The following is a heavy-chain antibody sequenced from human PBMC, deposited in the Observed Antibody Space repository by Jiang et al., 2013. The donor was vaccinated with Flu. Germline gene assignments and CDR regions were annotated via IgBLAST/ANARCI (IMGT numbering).Heavy chain of an antibody. CDR2: TYYRSKWKN. CDR1: GDSVSGNSVA. Sequence: GPGLVKPSETLSLTCAIFGDSVSGNSVAWNWIRQSPSRGLEWLGRTYYRSKWKNDYASSVKSRISINPDTSKNQFSLQLKSVTPEDTARYYCARESSQGGETAFDVWGQGTMISVSS. J-gene: IGHJ3*01. D-gene: IGHD7-27*01. V-gene: IGHV6-1*01. CDR3: ARESSQGGETAFDV.